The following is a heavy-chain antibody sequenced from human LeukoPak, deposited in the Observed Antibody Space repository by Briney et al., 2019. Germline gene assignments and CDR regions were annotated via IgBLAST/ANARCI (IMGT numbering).Heavy chain of an antibody. CDR1: GFTFGDYA. CDR3: TRLGITIFGVVIIPGDYFDY. J-gene: IGHJ4*02. CDR2: IRSKAYGGTT. V-gene: IGHV3-49*04. Sequence: PGRSLRLSCTASGFTFGDYAMSWVRQAPGKGLEWVGVIRSKAYGGTTEYAASVKGRFTISRDDSKSIAYQQMNSLKTEDTAVYYCTRLGITIFGVVIIPGDYFDYWGQGTLVTVSS. D-gene: IGHD3-3*01.